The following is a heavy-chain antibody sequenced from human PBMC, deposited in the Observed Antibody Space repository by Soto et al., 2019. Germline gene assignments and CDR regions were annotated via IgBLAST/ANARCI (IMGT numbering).Heavy chain of an antibody. CDR2: IYYSGST. CDR3: RREIYCSGGSCLTAGDDY. Sequence: PSETLSLTCTVSGGSISSGDYYWSWIRQPPGKGLEWIGYIYYSGSTYYNPSLKSRVTISVDTSKNQFSLKLSSVTAADTAVYYCRREIYCSGGSCLTAGDDYWGQGTLVTVSS. D-gene: IGHD2-15*01. J-gene: IGHJ4*02. CDR1: GGSISSGDYY. V-gene: IGHV4-30-4*01.